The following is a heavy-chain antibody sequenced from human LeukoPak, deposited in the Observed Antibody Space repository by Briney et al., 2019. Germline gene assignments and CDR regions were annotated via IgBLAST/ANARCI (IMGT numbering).Heavy chain of an antibody. Sequence: PSETLSLTCVVHGGSFSGYYWSWVRQPPGKGLEWIGEINHSGSNNYHPSVKSRVTISVDTSKNQFSLKLSSVTAADTAVYYCARGYDSSDYPFDYWGQGTLVTVSS. CDR2: INHSGSN. D-gene: IGHD3-22*01. V-gene: IGHV4-34*01. CDR1: GGSFSGYY. J-gene: IGHJ4*02. CDR3: ARGYDSSDYPFDY.